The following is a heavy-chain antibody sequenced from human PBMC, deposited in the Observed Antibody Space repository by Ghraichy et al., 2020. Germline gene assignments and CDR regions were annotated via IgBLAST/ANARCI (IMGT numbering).Heavy chain of an antibody. D-gene: IGHD6-13*01. CDR3: ARAQSWTDAFAI. Sequence: GGSLRLSCSASGFIVSSYWMSWVRQAPGKGLEWVANIKQDGSETYYVDSVKGRFTISRDNAKNSLYLQMNSLRGEDTAVYYCARAQSWTDAFAIWGQGTLVTVSS. V-gene: IGHV3-7*03. CDR2: IKQDGSET. CDR1: GFIVSSYW. J-gene: IGHJ3*02.